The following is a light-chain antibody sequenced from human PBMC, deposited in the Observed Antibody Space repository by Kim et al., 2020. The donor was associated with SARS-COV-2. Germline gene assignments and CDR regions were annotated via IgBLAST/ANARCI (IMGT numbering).Light chain of an antibody. CDR3: QQYDIPPFA. CDR1: QTVNNW. J-gene: IGKJ2*01. Sequence: DIQMTQSPSTLSAFVGDRVTITCRASQTVNNWLAWYQQKPGKAPKVLVFDASSLESGVPSTFSGSGSGTEFTLTITSLQPDDFATYYCQQYDIPPFAFGQGTKVDI. CDR2: DAS. V-gene: IGKV1-5*01.